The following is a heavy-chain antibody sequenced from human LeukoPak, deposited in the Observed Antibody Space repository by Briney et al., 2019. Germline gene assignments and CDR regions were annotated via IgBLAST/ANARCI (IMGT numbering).Heavy chain of an antibody. CDR3: ARDRLTKWELRTGICDI. CDR1: GFTFSSYA. Sequence: GGSLRLSCAASGFTFSSYAMHWVRQAPGKGLEWVAVISYDGSNKYYADSVKGRFTISRDNSKNTLYLQMNSLRAEDTAVYYCARDRLTKWELRTGICDIWGQGTMVTVSS. CDR2: ISYDGSNK. D-gene: IGHD1-26*01. J-gene: IGHJ3*02. V-gene: IGHV3-30*04.